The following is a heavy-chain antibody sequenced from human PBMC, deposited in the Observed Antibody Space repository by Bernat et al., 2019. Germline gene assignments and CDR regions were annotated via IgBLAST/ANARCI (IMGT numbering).Heavy chain of an antibody. CDR3: ARVGAGVYYDSSGYYLPSLDY. CDR1: GGTFSSYA. CDR2: IIPIFGTA. D-gene: IGHD3-22*01. V-gene: IGHV1-69*06. J-gene: IGHJ4*02. Sequence: QVQLVQSGAEVKKPGSSVKVSCKASGGTFSSYAISWVRQAPGQGLEWMGGIIPIFGTANYAQKFQGRVTITADKSTSTAYMELSSLRSEDTAVYYCARVGAGVYYDSSGYYLPSLDYWGQGTLVTVSS.